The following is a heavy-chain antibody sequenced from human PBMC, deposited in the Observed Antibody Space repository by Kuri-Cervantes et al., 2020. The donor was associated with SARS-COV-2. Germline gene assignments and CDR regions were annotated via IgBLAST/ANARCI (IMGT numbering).Heavy chain of an antibody. CDR1: GGSISSYY. Sequence: GSLRLSCTVSGGSISSYYWSWIRQPPGKGLEWIGYIYYSGSTYYNPSLKSRVTISVDRSKNQFSLKLSSVTAADTAVYYCARESGTTGVDYWGQGTLVTVSS. J-gene: IGHJ4*02. CDR2: IYYSGST. V-gene: IGHV4-59*12. CDR3: ARESGTTGVDY. D-gene: IGHD1-1*01.